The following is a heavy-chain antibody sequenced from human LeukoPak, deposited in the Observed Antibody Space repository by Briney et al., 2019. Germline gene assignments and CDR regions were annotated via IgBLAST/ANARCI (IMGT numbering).Heavy chain of an antibody. CDR2: IYYSGST. Sequence: PSETLSLTCTDSGGSISSYYWSWIRQLPGKGLEWIGYIYYSGSTNYNPSLKSRVTISVDTSKNQFSLKLSSVTAADTAVYYCASGYSYGYSVYWGQGTLVTVSS. D-gene: IGHD5-18*01. CDR3: ASGYSYGYSVY. CDR1: GGSISSYY. V-gene: IGHV4-59*08. J-gene: IGHJ4*02.